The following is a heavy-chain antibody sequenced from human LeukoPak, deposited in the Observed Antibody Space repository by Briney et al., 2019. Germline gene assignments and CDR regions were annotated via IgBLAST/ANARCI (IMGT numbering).Heavy chain of an antibody. J-gene: IGHJ6*04. CDR1: GGPISRGDYY. CDR3: ARDNPGSYSHYGMDV. V-gene: IGHV4-30-4*01. D-gene: IGHD3-10*01. CDR2: IYYSGST. Sequence: PSQTLSLTRTVSGGPISRGDYYWSWIRDPPGKGLEWSGYIYYSGSTYYNPSLKSRVTISVDTSKNQFSLKLSSVTAADTAVYYCARDNPGSYSHYGMDVWGKGTTVTVSS.